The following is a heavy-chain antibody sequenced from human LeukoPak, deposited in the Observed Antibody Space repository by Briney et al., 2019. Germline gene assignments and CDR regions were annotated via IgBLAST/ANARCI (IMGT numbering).Heavy chain of an antibody. CDR2: ISAYNGNT. Sequence: ASVKVSCKASGYTFTSYGISWVRQAPGQGLECMGWISAYNGNTNYAQKLQGRVTMTTDTSTSTAYMELRGLRSDDTAVYYCARGGYDFWSGYYTGNWFDPRGQGTLVTVSS. CDR1: GYTFTSYG. V-gene: IGHV1-18*01. D-gene: IGHD3-3*01. J-gene: IGHJ5*02. CDR3: ARGGYDFWSGYYTGNWFDP.